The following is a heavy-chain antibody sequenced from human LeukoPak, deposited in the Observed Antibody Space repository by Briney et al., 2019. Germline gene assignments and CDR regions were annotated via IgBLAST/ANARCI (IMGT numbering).Heavy chain of an antibody. Sequence: GGSLRLSCAASGFTFSSYAMSWVRQAPGKGLEWVSAISGSGGSTYYADSVKGRFTIPRDNSKNTLYLQMNSLRAEDTAVYYCAKDLQGSGWYPYYFDYWGQGTLVTVSS. CDR2: ISGSGGST. CDR1: GFTFSSYA. CDR3: AKDLQGSGWYPYYFDY. D-gene: IGHD6-19*01. J-gene: IGHJ4*02. V-gene: IGHV3-23*01.